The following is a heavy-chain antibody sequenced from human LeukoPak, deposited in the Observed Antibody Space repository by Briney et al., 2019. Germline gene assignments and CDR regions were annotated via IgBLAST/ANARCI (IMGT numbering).Heavy chain of an antibody. Sequence: GGSLRLSCAASGFTFSNAWMSWVRQAPGKGLEWVGRIKSKTDGGTTDYAAPVKGRFTISRDDSKNTLYLQMNSLKTEDTAVYYCARAAVASPGDVWGQGTTVTVSS. J-gene: IGHJ6*02. CDR3: ARAAVASPGDV. D-gene: IGHD6-19*01. V-gene: IGHV3-15*01. CDR1: GFTFSNAW. CDR2: IKSKTDGGTT.